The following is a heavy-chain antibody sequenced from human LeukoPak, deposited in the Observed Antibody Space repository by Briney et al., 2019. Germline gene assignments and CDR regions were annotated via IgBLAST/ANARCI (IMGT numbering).Heavy chain of an antibody. Sequence: SETLSLTCTVSGGSISSGSYYWSWIRQPAGKGLEWIGRIYTGGSTNYNPSLKSRVTISVDTSKNQFSLKLSSVTAADTAVYYCARRTVTTPYAFDIWGQGTMVTVSS. V-gene: IGHV4-61*02. CDR3: ARRTVTTPYAFDI. J-gene: IGHJ3*02. CDR2: IYTGGST. CDR1: GGSISSGSYY. D-gene: IGHD4-11*01.